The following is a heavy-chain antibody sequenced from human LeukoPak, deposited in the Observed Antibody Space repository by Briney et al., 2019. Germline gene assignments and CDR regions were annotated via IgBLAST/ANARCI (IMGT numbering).Heavy chain of an antibody. V-gene: IGHV4-59*08. CDR2: IYYSGST. Sequence: SETLSLTCTVSGGSISSYYWSWNRQPPGKGLEWIGYIYYSGSTYYNPSLKSRVTISVDTSKNQFSLKLSSVTAADTAVYYCARQGTNYDYVWGSYRYRFGEIDYWGQGTLVTVSS. J-gene: IGHJ4*02. CDR3: ARQGTNYDYVWGSYRYRFGEIDY. CDR1: GGSISSYY. D-gene: IGHD3-16*02.